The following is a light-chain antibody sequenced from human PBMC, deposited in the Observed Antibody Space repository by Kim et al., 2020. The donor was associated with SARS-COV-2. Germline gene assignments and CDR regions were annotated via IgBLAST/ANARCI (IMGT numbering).Light chain of an antibody. J-gene: IGKJ3*01. CDR1: QGISTY. V-gene: IGKV1-27*01. Sequence: ASVGDRVTITCRASQGISTYLAWYQQKPGKVPKLLIYAASTLQSGVPSRFSGSGSGTDFTLTISSLQPEDVATYYCQKCNSAPFTFGPGTKVDIK. CDR3: QKCNSAPFT. CDR2: AAS.